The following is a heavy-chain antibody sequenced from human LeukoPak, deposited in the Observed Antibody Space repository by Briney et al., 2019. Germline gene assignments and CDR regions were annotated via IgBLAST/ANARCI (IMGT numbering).Heavy chain of an antibody. CDR2: IRSKAYGGTT. CDR3: TRDSDYGDYSLLSV. Sequence: GGSLRLSCTASGFTFGDYAMSWFRQAPGKGLEWVGFIRSKAYGGTTEYAASVKGRFTISRDDSKSIAYLQMNSLKTEDTAVYYCTRDSDYGDYSLLSVWGQGTLVTVSS. CDR1: GFTFGDYA. V-gene: IGHV3-49*03. D-gene: IGHD4-17*01. J-gene: IGHJ4*02.